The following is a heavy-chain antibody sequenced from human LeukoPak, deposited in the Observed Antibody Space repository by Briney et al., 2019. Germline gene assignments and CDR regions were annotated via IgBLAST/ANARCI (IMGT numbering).Heavy chain of an antibody. V-gene: IGHV1-2*02. CDR3: ASGFDSSGYQYYSYFDY. D-gene: IGHD3-22*01. J-gene: IGHJ4*02. Sequence: ASVKVSCKPSGYTFTGYYMHWVRQAPGQGLEWVGWINPNTGGTNYAQKFQGRVTMTRDTSINTAYMELSRLRSDDTAAYYCASGFDSSGYQYYSYFDYWGQGTLVTVSS. CDR1: GYTFTGYY. CDR2: INPNTGGT.